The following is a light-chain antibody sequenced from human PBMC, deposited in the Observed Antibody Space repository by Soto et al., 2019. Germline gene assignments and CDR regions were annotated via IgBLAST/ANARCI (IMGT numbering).Light chain of an antibody. Sequence: QSVRTQPPSASGSPGQAVTISCTGTSSDVGGYYYVSWYQHHPGKAPKLLIYEVSKRPSGVPHRFSGSKSGNTASLTVSGLQAEDEADYYCSSYAGSNVYVFGTGTKVTVL. CDR3: SSYAGSNVYV. CDR1: SSDVGGYYY. CDR2: EVS. V-gene: IGLV2-8*01. J-gene: IGLJ1*01.